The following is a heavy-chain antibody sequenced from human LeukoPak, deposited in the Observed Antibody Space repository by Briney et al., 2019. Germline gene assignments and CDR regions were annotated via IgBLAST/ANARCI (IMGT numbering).Heavy chain of an antibody. D-gene: IGHD3-3*01. CDR2: INPNSGGT. Sequence: ASVTVSFTASAYTFTGYYMHWVRQAPGQGLEWMGWINPNSGGTNYAQKFQGRVTMTRDTSISTAYMELSRLRSDDTAVYYCARDQEWLKYWGQGTLVTVSS. V-gene: IGHV1-2*02. CDR1: AYTFTGYY. CDR3: ARDQEWLKY. J-gene: IGHJ4*02.